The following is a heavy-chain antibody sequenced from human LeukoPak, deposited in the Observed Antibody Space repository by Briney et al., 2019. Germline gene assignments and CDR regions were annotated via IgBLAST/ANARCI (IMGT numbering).Heavy chain of an antibody. CDR3: ARVETYYDFWSGYYEPFDY. V-gene: IGHV4-34*01. CDR1: GGSFSGYY. D-gene: IGHD3-3*01. J-gene: IGHJ4*02. Sequence: PSETLSLTCAVYGGSFSGYYWSWIRQPPGKGPEWIGEINHSGSTYYNPSLKSRVTISVDTSKNQFSLKLSSVTAADTAVYYCARVETYYDFWSGYYEPFDYWGQGTLVTVSS. CDR2: INHSGST.